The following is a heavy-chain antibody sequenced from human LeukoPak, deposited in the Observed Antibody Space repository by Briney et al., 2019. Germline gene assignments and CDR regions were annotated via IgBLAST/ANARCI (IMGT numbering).Heavy chain of an antibody. V-gene: IGHV3-48*03. CDR3: ARDQGIYGDGIFDH. J-gene: IGHJ4*02. Sequence: GGSLRLSCAASGFTFSSYEMNWVRQAPGKGLEWVSYISSSAGTTYYADSVKGRFTISRDNAKNSLYLQMNSLRAEDTAVYYCARDQGIYGDGIFDHWGQGTLVTVSS. CDR2: ISSSAGTT. CDR1: GFTFSSYE. D-gene: IGHD5-24*01.